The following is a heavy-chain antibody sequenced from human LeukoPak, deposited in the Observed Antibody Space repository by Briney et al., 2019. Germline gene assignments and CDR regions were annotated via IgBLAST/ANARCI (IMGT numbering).Heavy chain of an antibody. J-gene: IGHJ3*02. CDR1: GGSISSSSYY. CDR3: ARGAGSTISNDAFDI. Sequence: KPSETLSLTCTVSGGSISSSSYYWGWIRQPPGKGLEWIGSIYYSGSTYYNPSLKSRVTISVDTSKNQFSLKLSSVTAADTAVYYCARGAGSTISNDAFDIWGQGTMVTVSS. CDR2: IYYSGST. D-gene: IGHD2-15*01. V-gene: IGHV4-39*01.